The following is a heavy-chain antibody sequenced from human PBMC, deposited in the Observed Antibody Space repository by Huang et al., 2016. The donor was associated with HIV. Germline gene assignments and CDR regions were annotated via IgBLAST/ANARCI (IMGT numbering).Heavy chain of an antibody. J-gene: IGHJ4*02. CDR3: ARSGYTYGFDY. V-gene: IGHV4-30-2*01. CDR1: GGSISSGGYS. Sequence: QLLLQESGSGLVKPSQTLSLTCAVSGGSISSGGYSWSWIRQPPGTGLEWIGYIYSSGSPNYNPSLKSRVTFSVDRSKNQFSLKLSSVTAADTAVYFCARSGYTYGFDYWGQGTLVSVSS. D-gene: IGHD5-18*01. CDR2: IYSSGSP.